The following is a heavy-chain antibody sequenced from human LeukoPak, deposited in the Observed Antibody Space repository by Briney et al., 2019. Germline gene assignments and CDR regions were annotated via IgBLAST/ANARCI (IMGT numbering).Heavy chain of an antibody. V-gene: IGHV1-3*01. D-gene: IGHD3-22*01. CDR2: INAGNGNT. CDR1: GYTFTSYA. J-gene: IGHJ5*02. Sequence: ASVKVSCKASGYTFTSYAMHWVRQAPGQRLEWMGCINAGNGNTKYSQKFQGRVTITRDTSASTAYMELSSLRSEDTAVYYCARSRIPYDSSGYFLGSWGQGTLVTVSS. CDR3: ARSRIPYDSSGYFLGS.